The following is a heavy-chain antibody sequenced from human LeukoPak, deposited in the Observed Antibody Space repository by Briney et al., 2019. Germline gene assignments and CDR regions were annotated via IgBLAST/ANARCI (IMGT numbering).Heavy chain of an antibody. V-gene: IGHV3-48*01. CDR1: GFTFSSYS. CDR3: ASTTVTTKIVGFDY. Sequence: GGSLRLSCAASGFTFSSYSMNRVRQAPGKGLEWVSYISSSSSTIYYADSVKGRFTISRDNAKNSLYLQMNSLRAEDTAVYYCASTTVTTKIVGFDYWGQGTLVTVSS. CDR2: ISSSSSTI. D-gene: IGHD4-17*01. J-gene: IGHJ4*02.